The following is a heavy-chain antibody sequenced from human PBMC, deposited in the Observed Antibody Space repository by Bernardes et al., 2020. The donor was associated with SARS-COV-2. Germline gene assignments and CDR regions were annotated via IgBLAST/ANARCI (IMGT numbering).Heavy chain of an antibody. Sequence: ASVKVSCKASGHTFSGYFIYCARQAPGHGLEWKGRINPSSGETYYSQKLHGRVTMTSDTSISTAYLELSTLTSDDTAIYYCARRGSGGNWCDPWGQGTLVTVSS. D-gene: IGHD3-10*01. CDR2: INPSSGET. CDR3: ARRGSGGNWCDP. CDR1: GHTFSGYF. V-gene: IGHV1-2*06. J-gene: IGHJ5*02.